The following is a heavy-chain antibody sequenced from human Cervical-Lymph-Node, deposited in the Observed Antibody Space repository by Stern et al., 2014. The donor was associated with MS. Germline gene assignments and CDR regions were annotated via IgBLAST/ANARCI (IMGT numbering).Heavy chain of an antibody. D-gene: IGHD3-22*01. CDR3: AHRTPDSSGYYYHYFDY. CDR1: GFSLSTSGVG. J-gene: IGHJ4*02. Sequence: QVTLKEYGPTLVKPTQTLTLTCTFSGFSLSTSGVGVGWIRQPPGKALEWLALIYWDDDKRYSPSLKSRLTITKDTSKNQVVLTMTNMDPVDTATYYCAHRTPDSSGYYYHYFDYWGQGTLVTVSS. CDR2: IYWDDDK. V-gene: IGHV2-5*02.